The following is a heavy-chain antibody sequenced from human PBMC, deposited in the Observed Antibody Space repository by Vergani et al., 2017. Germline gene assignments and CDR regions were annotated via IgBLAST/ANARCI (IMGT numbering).Heavy chain of an antibody. CDR3: ARYGYSSSWPGYGMDV. D-gene: IGHD6-13*01. CDR1: GFTFSSYG. J-gene: IGHJ6*02. CDR2: ISYDGSNK. Sequence: QVQLVESGGGVVQPGRSLRLSCAASGFTFSSYGMHWVRQAPGKGLEWVAVISYDGSNKYYADSVKGRFTISRDNSKNTLYLQMNSLRAEDTAVYYCARYGYSSSWPGYGMDVWGQGTTVTVSS. V-gene: IGHV3-30*03.